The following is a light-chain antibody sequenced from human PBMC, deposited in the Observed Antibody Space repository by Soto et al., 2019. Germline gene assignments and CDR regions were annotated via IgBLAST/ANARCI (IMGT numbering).Light chain of an antibody. V-gene: IGLV3-1*01. J-gene: IGLJ2*01. CDR3: QAWDSSSQVV. CDR1: KLGDKY. Sequence: SYELTQPPSVSVSPGQTASITCSGDKLGDKYACWYQQKPGQSPVLVIYQDSKRPSGIPERFSGSKSGNTATLTISGTQAMDEADYYCQAWDSSSQVVFGGGTKLTVX. CDR2: QDS.